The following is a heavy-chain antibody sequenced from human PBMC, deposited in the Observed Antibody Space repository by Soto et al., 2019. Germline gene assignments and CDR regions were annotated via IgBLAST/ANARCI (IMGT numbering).Heavy chain of an antibody. V-gene: IGHV4-34*01. D-gene: IGHD3-10*01. J-gene: IGHJ6*03. CDR1: GGSFSGYY. Sequence: SETLSLTCAVYGGSFSGYYWSWIRQPPGKGLEWIGEINHSGSTNYNPSLKSRVTISVDTSKNQFSLKLSSVTAADTAVYYCARKRGTMVRGVAYYYYMDVWGKGTKVTVSS. CDR2: INHSGST. CDR3: ARKRGTMVRGVAYYYYMDV.